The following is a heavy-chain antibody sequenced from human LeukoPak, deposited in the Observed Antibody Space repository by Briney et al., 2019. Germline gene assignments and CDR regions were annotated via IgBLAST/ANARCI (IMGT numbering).Heavy chain of an antibody. CDR1: GFTFSSYG. D-gene: IGHD2-2*01. J-gene: IGHJ4*02. Sequence: GGSLRLSCAASGFTFSSYGMHWVRQAPGKGLEWVAFIRYDGSNKYYADSVKGRFTISRDNSKNTLYLQMNSLRAEDTAVYYCAQSLDCSSTSCSSPFDYWGQGTLVTVSS. CDR2: IRYDGSNK. V-gene: IGHV3-30*02. CDR3: AQSLDCSSTSCSSPFDY.